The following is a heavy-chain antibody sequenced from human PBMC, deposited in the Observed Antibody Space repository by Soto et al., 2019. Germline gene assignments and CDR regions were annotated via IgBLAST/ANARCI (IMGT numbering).Heavy chain of an antibody. CDR1: GGSISSSSYY. Sequence: SETLSLTCTVSGGSISSSSYYWGWIRQPPGKGLEWIGSIYYSGSTYYNPSLKSRVTISVDTSKNQFSLKLSSVTAADTAVYYCARYTVTTDLDYFDYWGQGTLVTVSS. V-gene: IGHV4-39*01. CDR2: IYYSGST. CDR3: ARYTVTTDLDYFDY. D-gene: IGHD4-17*01. J-gene: IGHJ4*02.